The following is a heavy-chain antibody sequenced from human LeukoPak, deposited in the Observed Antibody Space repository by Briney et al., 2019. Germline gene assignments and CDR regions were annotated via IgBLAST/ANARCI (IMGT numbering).Heavy chain of an antibody. J-gene: IGHJ6*02. CDR2: ISYDGDNI. V-gene: IGHV3-30*18. Sequence: GGSLRLSCAASGLTFSTYGMHWVRQAPGKGLNWLAVISYDGDNIYYADSVKGRFTISRDNSKNTLYLQMNSLRTEDTAVYYCAKEFDATYYFYYGLDVRGQGTTVTVSS. CDR1: GLTFSTYG. CDR3: AKEFDATYYFYYGLDV. D-gene: IGHD2-15*01.